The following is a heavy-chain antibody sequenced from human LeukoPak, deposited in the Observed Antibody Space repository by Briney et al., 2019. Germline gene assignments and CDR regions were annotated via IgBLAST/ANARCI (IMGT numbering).Heavy chain of an antibody. CDR2: ISGSGGST. J-gene: IGHJ4*02. D-gene: IGHD3-3*01. CDR1: GFTFSSYA. V-gene: IGHV3-23*01. CDR3: AKSTIFGVLISYFDY. Sequence: GGSLRLSCAASGFTFSSYAMSWVRQAPGKGLEWVSVISGSGGSTYSADSVKGRFTISRDNFKNTLYLQMNSLRAEDTAVYFCAKSTIFGVLISYFDYWGQGTLVTVSS.